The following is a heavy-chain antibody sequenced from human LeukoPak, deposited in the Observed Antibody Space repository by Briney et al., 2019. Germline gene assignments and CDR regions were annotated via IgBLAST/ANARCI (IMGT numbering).Heavy chain of an antibody. D-gene: IGHD3-22*01. CDR2: INPNSGGT. CDR3: ARATIADSSTYYIDY. J-gene: IGHJ4*02. CDR1: GYTFTDYY. Sequence: ASVKVSCKASGYTFTDYYMEWVRQAPGQGLEWMGWINPNSGGTNYAQKFQGRVTMTRDTSISTAYMELSRLRSDDTAVYYCARATIADSSTYYIDYWGLGTLVTVSS. V-gene: IGHV1-2*02.